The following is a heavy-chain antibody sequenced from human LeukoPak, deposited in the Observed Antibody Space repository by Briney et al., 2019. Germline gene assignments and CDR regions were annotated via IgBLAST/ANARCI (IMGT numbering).Heavy chain of an antibody. Sequence: SETLSLTCAVSGGPFSGYFWSWIRQSSGKGLEWIGEIHNSGTTNYNPSLNSRVTISEDASKNQFYLNLSSVTAADTAVYYCARRYYYNLGSFPFDFWGQGTLVTVSS. V-gene: IGHV4-34*01. J-gene: IGHJ4*02. CDR2: IHNSGTT. CDR1: GGPFSGYF. D-gene: IGHD3-10*01. CDR3: ARRYYYNLGSFPFDF.